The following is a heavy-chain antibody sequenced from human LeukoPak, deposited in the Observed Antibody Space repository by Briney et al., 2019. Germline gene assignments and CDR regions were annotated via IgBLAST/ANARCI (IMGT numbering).Heavy chain of an antibody. V-gene: IGHV3-11*01. CDR2: LSSTSSSF. J-gene: IGHJ3*02. Sequence: GGSLRLSCAASGFIFSDYYMSWIRQAPGKGLEWVSYLSSTSSSFYYADFVKGRLTISRDNAQNSLFLQMNSLRAEDTAVYYCAREVFNGFDIWGQGTMVTVSS. D-gene: IGHD3-10*01. CDR3: AREVFNGFDI. CDR1: GFIFSDYY.